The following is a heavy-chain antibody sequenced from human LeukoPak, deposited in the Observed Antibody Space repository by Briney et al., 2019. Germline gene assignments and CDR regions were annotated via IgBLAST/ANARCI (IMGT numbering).Heavy chain of an antibody. CDR1: GGSISSNY. V-gene: IGHV4-59*12. D-gene: IGHD3-22*01. Sequence: KPSETPSLTCTVSGGSISSNYWSWIRQPPGKGLEWIAYIYYSGSTNHNPSLKSRVTMSVDTSKNQFSLKLSSVTAADTAVYYCARGPGRLGSGYFDYWGQGTLVTVSS. J-gene: IGHJ4*02. CDR3: ARGPGRLGSGYFDY. CDR2: IYYSGST.